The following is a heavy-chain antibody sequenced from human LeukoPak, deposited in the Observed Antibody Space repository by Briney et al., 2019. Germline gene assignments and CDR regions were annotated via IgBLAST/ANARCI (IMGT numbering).Heavy chain of an antibody. J-gene: IGHJ4*02. Sequence: GASVKVSCKASGGTFSSYAISWVRQAPGQGLEWMGGIIPIFGTTNYAQKFQGRVTMTTDTSTSTAYMELRSLRSDDTAVYYCARQRQWLVRGFDYWGQGTLVTVSS. D-gene: IGHD6-19*01. CDR2: IIPIFGTT. V-gene: IGHV1-69*05. CDR1: GGTFSSYA. CDR3: ARQRQWLVRGFDY.